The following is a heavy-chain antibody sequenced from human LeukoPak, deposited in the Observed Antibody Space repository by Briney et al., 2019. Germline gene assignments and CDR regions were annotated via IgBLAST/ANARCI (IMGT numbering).Heavy chain of an antibody. J-gene: IGHJ4*02. D-gene: IGHD2-21*01. CDR1: GFTFSSYG. Sequence: QPGRSLRLSCAASGFTFSSYGMHWVRQAPGKGLEWVAVIWYDGSNKYYADSVKGRFTISRDNSKNTLYLQMNSLRAEDTAVYYCARDPGRTYSVDYWGQGTLVTVSS. V-gene: IGHV3-33*08. CDR3: ARDPGRTYSVDY. CDR2: IWYDGSNK.